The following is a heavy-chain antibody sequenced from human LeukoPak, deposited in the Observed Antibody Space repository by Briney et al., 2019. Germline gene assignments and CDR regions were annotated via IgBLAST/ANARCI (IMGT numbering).Heavy chain of an antibody. CDR2: INHSGST. CDR3: ARARGYSYGFQGYYYGMDV. Sequence: SETLSLTCAVYGGSFSGYYWGWIRQPPGKGLEWIGEINHSGSTNYNPSLKSRVTISVDTSKNQFSLKLSSVTAADTAVYYCARARGYSYGFQGYYYGMDVWGQGTTVTVSS. V-gene: IGHV4-34*01. D-gene: IGHD5-18*01. J-gene: IGHJ6*02. CDR1: GGSFSGYY.